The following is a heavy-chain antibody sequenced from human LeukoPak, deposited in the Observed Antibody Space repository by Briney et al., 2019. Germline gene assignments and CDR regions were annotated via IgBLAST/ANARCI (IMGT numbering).Heavy chain of an antibody. D-gene: IGHD3-22*01. J-gene: IGHJ4*02. CDR3: ARSITMIVVVGPPDY. CDR2: INPNSGGT. Sequence: GESLKISCKASGYTFTGYYMHWVRPAPGQGLEWMGWINPNSGGTNYAQKFQGRVTMTRDTSISTAYMKLSRLRSDDTAVYYCARSITMIVVVGPPDYWGQGTLVTVSS. V-gene: IGHV1-2*02. CDR1: GYTFTGYY.